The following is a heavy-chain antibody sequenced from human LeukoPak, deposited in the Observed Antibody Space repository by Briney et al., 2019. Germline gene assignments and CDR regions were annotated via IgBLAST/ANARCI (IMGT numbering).Heavy chain of an antibody. J-gene: IGHJ4*02. D-gene: IGHD3-22*01. V-gene: IGHV4-39*01. CDR2: IYYSGST. Sequence: SETLSLTCTVSGGSISSSSSSWGWIRQPPGKGLEWIGTIYYSGSTYYNPSLKSRVTISEDTSKTQFSLNLSSVTAADTAVYYCARYASSGYYRYYFDYCGQGTLVTVSS. CDR1: GGSISSSSSS. CDR3: ARYASSGYYRYYFDY.